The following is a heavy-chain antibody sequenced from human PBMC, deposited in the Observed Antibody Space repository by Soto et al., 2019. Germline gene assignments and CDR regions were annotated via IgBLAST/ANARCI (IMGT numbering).Heavy chain of an antibody. V-gene: IGHV3-13*01. D-gene: IGHD6-19*01. Sequence: GGSLRLSCASSGFTFSTYDMHWVRQVTGKGLEWVSAIRTAGDTYYPGSVKGRFTISRENAKNSLYLQMDSLRVEDTAVYYCARVKSNGWYYFDNWGQGTLVTVSS. J-gene: IGHJ4*02. CDR1: GFTFSTYD. CDR3: ARVKSNGWYYFDN. CDR2: IRTAGDT.